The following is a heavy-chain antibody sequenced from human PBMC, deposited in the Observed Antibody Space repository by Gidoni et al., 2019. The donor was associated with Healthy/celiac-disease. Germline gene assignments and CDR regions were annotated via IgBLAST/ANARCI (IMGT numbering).Heavy chain of an antibody. Sequence: QVTLRESGPPLVKPTWPLTLTCTFSGFSLRTRGMCVSWIRQPPGKALEWLALIDWDDDKYYNTSLKTRLTISKDTSKNQVVLTMTNMDPVDTATYYCARTYYDFWSGSPSERLDYWGQGTLVTVSS. J-gene: IGHJ4*02. V-gene: IGHV2-70*13. CDR2: IDWDDDK. CDR1: GFSLRTRGMC. CDR3: ARTYYDFWSGSPSERLDY. D-gene: IGHD3-3*01.